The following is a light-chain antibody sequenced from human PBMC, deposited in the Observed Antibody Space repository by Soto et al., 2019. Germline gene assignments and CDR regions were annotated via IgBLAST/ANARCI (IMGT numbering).Light chain of an antibody. Sequence: QSALTQAASVSGAPGQSITISCPGTSSDVGGYDYVSWYQHHPGKAPKLMIYDVSNRPSGVSNRFSGSKSGNTASLTISGLQAEDEADYYCSSYTSTTTGVVFGGGTKVTVL. CDR3: SSYTSTTTGVV. V-gene: IGLV2-14*03. CDR1: SSDVGGYDY. CDR2: DVS. J-gene: IGLJ2*01.